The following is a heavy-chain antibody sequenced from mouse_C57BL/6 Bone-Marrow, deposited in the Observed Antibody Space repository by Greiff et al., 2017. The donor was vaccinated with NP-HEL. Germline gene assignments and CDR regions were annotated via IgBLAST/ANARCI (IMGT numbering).Heavy chain of an antibody. CDR3: TLSPYYYAMDY. V-gene: IGHV1-81*01. CDR2: IYPRGGNT. D-gene: IGHD3-2*02. CDR1: GYTFTSYG. J-gene: IGHJ4*01. Sequence: QVQLQQSGAELARPGASVKLSCKASGYTFTSYGISWVKQRTGQGLEWIGEIYPRGGNTYYNEKFKGKATLTADKSSSTAYMELRSLTSEDSAVYFCTLSPYYYAMDYWGQGTSVTVSS.